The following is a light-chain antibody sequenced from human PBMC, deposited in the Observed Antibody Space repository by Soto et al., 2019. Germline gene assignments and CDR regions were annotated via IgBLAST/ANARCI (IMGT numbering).Light chain of an antibody. V-gene: IGKV1-5*03. Sequence: DIEMTQSPSTLTASVADRVTITCRASQTFSNWLAWYQQKPGKAPKLLIYEVSTLEIGVPSRFRGSGYGTEFTITISSLQTDDFATYYCQHYNSYSEAFGHGTKVDIK. J-gene: IGKJ1*01. CDR3: QHYNSYSEA. CDR2: EVS. CDR1: QTFSNW.